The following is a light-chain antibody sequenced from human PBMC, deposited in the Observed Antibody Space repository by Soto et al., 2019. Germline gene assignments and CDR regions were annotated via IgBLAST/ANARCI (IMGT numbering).Light chain of an antibody. Sequence: DTHMPQSPTTLSGSVGERLTITCRAIQSMSSWLAWYQQKPGKAPKLLIYKASTLKSGVPSRFSGSGSGTEFTLTLRSLQPDDFATYYCQHYNSYSEAFGQGTKV. J-gene: IGKJ1*01. CDR2: KAS. CDR1: QSMSSW. V-gene: IGKV1-5*03. CDR3: QHYNSYSEA.